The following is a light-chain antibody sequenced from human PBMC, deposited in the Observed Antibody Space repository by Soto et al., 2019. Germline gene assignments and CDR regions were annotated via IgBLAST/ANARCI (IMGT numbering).Light chain of an antibody. CDR1: SSDVGGYNY. Sequence: QSALTQPASVSRSPGQSITVSCTGTSSDVGGYNYVSWYQQHPGKAPKLMIYDVSNRPSGVSNRFSGSKSGNTASLTISGLQAEDEADYYCSSYTSSSNWVFGGGTKLTVL. CDR2: DVS. CDR3: SSYTSSSNWV. V-gene: IGLV2-14*01. J-gene: IGLJ3*02.